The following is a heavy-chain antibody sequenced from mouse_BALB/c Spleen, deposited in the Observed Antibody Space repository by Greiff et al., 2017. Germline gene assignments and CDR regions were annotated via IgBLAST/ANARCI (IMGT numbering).Heavy chain of an antibody. D-gene: IGHD4-1*01. Sequence: DVKLVESGGGLVKPGGSLKLSCAASGFAFSSYDMSWVRQTPEKRLEWVAYISSGGGSTYYPDTVKGRFTISRDNAKNTLYLQMSSLKSEDTAMYYCARQLAYYYAMDYWGQGTSVTVSS. CDR1: GFAFSSYD. CDR2: ISSGGGST. V-gene: IGHV5-12-1*01. J-gene: IGHJ4*01. CDR3: ARQLAYYYAMDY.